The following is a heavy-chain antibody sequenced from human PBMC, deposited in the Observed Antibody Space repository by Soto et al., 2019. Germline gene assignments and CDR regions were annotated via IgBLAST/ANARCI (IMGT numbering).Heavy chain of an antibody. D-gene: IGHD3-3*01. CDR1: GFTFSNYW. J-gene: IGHJ4*02. CDR3: ERGLFLDY. V-gene: IGHV3-74*01. CDR2: INEDESNT. Sequence: EVQLVESGGGLVQPGGSLRLSCATSGFTFSNYWMHWVRQAPGKGPVVVSRINEDESNTNYADSVTGRFTISRDNAKNTLYLQMNSLRAEDTAVYYCERGLFLDYLGQGTRVTVSS.